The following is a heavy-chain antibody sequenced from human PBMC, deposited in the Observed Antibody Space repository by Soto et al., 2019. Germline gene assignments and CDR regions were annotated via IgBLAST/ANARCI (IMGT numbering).Heavy chain of an antibody. CDR3: TTNTVAGPTDY. J-gene: IGHJ4*02. D-gene: IGHD6-19*01. CDR1: GFIFSGSA. Sequence: VPLVESGGGLVQPGGSLKLSCAASGFIFSGSAMHWVRQASGKGLEWVGRIRNKPNNYATAYAASVNGRFTISRDDSKNTTYLQMNSLKTEDTALYYCTTNTVAGPTDYWGQGTLVTVSS. CDR2: IRNKPNNYAT. V-gene: IGHV3-73*02.